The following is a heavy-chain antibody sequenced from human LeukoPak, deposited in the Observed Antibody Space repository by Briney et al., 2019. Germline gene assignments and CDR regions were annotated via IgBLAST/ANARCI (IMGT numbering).Heavy chain of an antibody. CDR1: GGSISSSSYY. CDR2: IYHSGST. D-gene: IGHD1-26*01. J-gene: IGHJ3*02. V-gene: IGHV4-39*07. CDR3: AGYLGVGATSAFDI. Sequence: PSETLSLTCTVSGGSISSSSYYWGWIRQPPGKGLEWIGSIYHSGSTYYNPSLKSRVTISVDTSKNQFSLKLSSVTAADTAVYYCAGYLGVGATSAFDIWGQGTMVTVSS.